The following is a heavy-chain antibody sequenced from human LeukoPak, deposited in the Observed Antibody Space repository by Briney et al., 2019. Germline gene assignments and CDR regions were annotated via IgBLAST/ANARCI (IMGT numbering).Heavy chain of an antibody. Sequence: SETLSLTCTVSGDSISSGDYYWSWIRQPAGKGLEWIGRISSSGSTNYNPSLKSRVTISVDTSKNQFSLKLSSVTAADTAVYYCARSAAMVFFDYWGQGTLVTVSS. D-gene: IGHD5-18*01. CDR1: GDSISSGDYY. CDR3: ARSAAMVFFDY. J-gene: IGHJ4*02. V-gene: IGHV4-61*02. CDR2: ISSSGST.